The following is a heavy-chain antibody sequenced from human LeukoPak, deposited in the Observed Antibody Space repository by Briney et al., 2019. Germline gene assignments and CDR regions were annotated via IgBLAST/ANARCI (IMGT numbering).Heavy chain of an antibody. Sequence: ETLSLTCAVYGGSFSGYYWSWVRQAPGKGLEWVAHINQDGSARYYVDSVKGRFTISRDNAQDSVFLQMNSLIAEDTAVYFCAREGYSSSAATYWGQGTLVAVSS. D-gene: IGHD4-11*01. CDR1: GGSFSGYY. CDR2: INQDGSAR. J-gene: IGHJ4*02. CDR3: AREGYSSSAATY. V-gene: IGHV3-7*01.